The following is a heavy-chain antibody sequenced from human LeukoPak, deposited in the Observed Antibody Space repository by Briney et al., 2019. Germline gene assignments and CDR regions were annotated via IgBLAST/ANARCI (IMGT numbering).Heavy chain of an antibody. CDR3: ARDIRRNNSSHIDY. V-gene: IGHV1-2*02. Sequence: ASVKVSCKASGYTFTGYFMHWVRQAPGQGLEWMGWINPNSGGTNYAQKFQGRVTMTRDTSTSTAYMELSRLKSDDTAVYYCARDIRRNNSSHIDYWGQGALVTVSS. CDR1: GYTFTGYF. CDR2: INPNSGGT. D-gene: IGHD6-13*01. J-gene: IGHJ4*02.